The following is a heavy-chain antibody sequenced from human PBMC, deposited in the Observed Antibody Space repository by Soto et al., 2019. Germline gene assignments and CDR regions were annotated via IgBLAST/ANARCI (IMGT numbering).Heavy chain of an antibody. J-gene: IGHJ5*02. CDR3: ARTQTGPRCGFQCDP. V-gene: IGHV4-30-4*01. CDR1: GGSISSGDYY. CDR2: IYYSGST. D-gene: IGHD5-12*01. Sequence: SETLSLTCTVSGGSISSGDYYWSWIRQPPGKGLEWIGYIYYSGSTYYNPSLKSRVTISVDTSKNQFSLKLSSVTAADTAVHYSARTQTGPRCGFQCDPWGQGDLVAISS.